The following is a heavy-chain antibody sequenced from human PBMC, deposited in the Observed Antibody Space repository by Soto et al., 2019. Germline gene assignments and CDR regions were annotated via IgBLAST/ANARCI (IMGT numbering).Heavy chain of an antibody. CDR2: INHSGST. V-gene: IGHV4-34*01. Sequence: SETLSLTCAVYGGSFSGYYWSWIRQPPGKGLEWIGEINHSGSTNYNPSLKSRVTISVDTSKNQFSLKLSSVTAADTAVYYCARGDGRGGAAAASGWFDPWGQGTLVTVSS. CDR1: GGSFSGYY. D-gene: IGHD6-13*01. CDR3: ARGDGRGGAAAASGWFDP. J-gene: IGHJ5*02.